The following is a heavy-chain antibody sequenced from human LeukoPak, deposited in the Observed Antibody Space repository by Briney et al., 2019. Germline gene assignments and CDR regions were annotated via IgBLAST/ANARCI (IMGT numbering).Heavy chain of an antibody. Sequence: GGSLRPSCAASGFTFSSYWMSWVRQAPGKGLEWVANIKQDGSEKYYVDSVKGRFTISRDNAKNSLYLQMNSLRAEDTAVYYCARDRVTGLRFLEWLSNDAFDIWGQGTMVTVSS. J-gene: IGHJ3*02. D-gene: IGHD3-3*01. CDR1: GFTFSSYW. CDR3: ARDRVTGLRFLEWLSNDAFDI. V-gene: IGHV3-7*01. CDR2: IKQDGSEK.